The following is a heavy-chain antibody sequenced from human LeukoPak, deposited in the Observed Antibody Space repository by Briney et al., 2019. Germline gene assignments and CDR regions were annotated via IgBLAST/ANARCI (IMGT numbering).Heavy chain of an antibody. CDR3: ARRTGEMAPHGYYYYYMDV. Sequence: GESLKISCKGSGYSFTSYWIGWVRPMPGKGLEWMGIIYPGDSDTRYSPSFQGQVTISADKSISTAYLQWSSLKASDTAMHYCARRTGEMAPHGYYYYYMDVWGKGTTVTISS. D-gene: IGHD5-24*01. V-gene: IGHV5-51*01. J-gene: IGHJ6*03. CDR1: GYSFTSYW. CDR2: IYPGDSDT.